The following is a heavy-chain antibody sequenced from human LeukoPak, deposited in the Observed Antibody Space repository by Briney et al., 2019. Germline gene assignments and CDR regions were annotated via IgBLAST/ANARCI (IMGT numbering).Heavy chain of an antibody. CDR1: GYTFTSYG. CDR3: ARDYSSGWYNFDY. CDR2: INPNSGGT. Sequence: ASVKVSCKASGYTFTSYGISWVRQAPGQGLEWMGWINPNSGGTNYAQKFQGRVTMTRDTSISTAYMELSRLRSGDTAVYYCARDYSSGWYNFDYWGQGTLVTVSS. D-gene: IGHD6-19*01. J-gene: IGHJ4*02. V-gene: IGHV1-2*02.